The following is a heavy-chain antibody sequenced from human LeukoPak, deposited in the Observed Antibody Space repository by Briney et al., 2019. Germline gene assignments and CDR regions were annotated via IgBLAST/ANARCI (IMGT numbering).Heavy chain of an antibody. Sequence: PGGSLRLSCAASGFTFSSYWMSWVRRAPGKGLEWVANIRQDGSEKYYVDSVKGRFTISRDNARYSLSLQMNNLRADDTAVYYCANHLACGSTTCPSFDDWGQGTLVTVSS. CDR1: GFTFSSYW. CDR2: IRQDGSEK. CDR3: ANHLACGSTTCPSFDD. D-gene: IGHD2-2*01. J-gene: IGHJ4*02. V-gene: IGHV3-7*01.